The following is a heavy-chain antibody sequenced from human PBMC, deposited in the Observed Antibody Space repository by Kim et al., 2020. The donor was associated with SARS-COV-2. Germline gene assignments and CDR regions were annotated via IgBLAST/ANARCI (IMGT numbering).Heavy chain of an antibody. V-gene: IGHV3-30*02. Sequence: GGSLRLSCVASGLTFSSYGMHWVRQAPGKGLEWVASIWYDGSNEYYADSVKGRFTVSRDNSKNTLFLQMNSLRPEDTALYYCAKDSLPNYSGNTAILDYWGQGTPVTVSS. CDR2: IWYDGSNE. D-gene: IGHD4-4*01. CDR3: AKDSLPNYSGNTAILDY. J-gene: IGHJ4*02. CDR1: GLTFSSYG.